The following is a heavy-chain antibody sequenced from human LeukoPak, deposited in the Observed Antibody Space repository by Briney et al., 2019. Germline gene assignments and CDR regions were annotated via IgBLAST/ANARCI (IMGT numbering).Heavy chain of an antibody. CDR2: ISGNGGST. CDR3: VGDGRDGYNIYFHH. D-gene: IGHD5-24*01. J-gene: IGHJ1*01. Sequence: GGSLRLSCSASGFTFSTYAMHWVRQAPGKGLEYVSVISGNGGSTSYADSVKGRFITSRDNSKNTVYLQMGSLRAEDTAIYYCVGDGRDGYNIYFHHWGQGTLVTVSS. V-gene: IGHV3-64D*06. CDR1: GFTFSTYA.